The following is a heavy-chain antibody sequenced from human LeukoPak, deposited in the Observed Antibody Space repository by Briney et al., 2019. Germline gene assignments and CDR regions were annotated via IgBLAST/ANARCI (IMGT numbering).Heavy chain of an antibody. D-gene: IGHD3-10*01. Sequence: GGSLRPSRAASGFTFRSYGVHWVPQAPGKGLEGVALIWYDGSKKYRLDSVKGRFTISRDNSKNTLYLQMNSLRAEDTAVYYCARDLGSGSPNVYFDYWGQGTLVTVSS. CDR1: GFTFRSYG. J-gene: IGHJ4*02. CDR3: ARDLGSGSPNVYFDY. V-gene: IGHV3-33*01. CDR2: IWYDGSKK.